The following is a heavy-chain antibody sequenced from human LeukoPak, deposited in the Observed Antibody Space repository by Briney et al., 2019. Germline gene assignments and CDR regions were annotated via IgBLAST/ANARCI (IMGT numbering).Heavy chain of an antibody. D-gene: IGHD3-9*01. CDR2: TYYRSKWYN. CDR3: ARGRYFDWLPYFDY. CDR1: GDSFSSNSAA. Sequence: SQTLSLTCAISGDSFSSNSAAWNWIRQSPSRGLEWLGRTYYRSKWYNDYAVSVKSRITINPDTSKNQFSLQLNSVTREDTAVYYCARGRYFDWLPYFDYWGQGTLVTVSS. J-gene: IGHJ4*02. V-gene: IGHV6-1*01.